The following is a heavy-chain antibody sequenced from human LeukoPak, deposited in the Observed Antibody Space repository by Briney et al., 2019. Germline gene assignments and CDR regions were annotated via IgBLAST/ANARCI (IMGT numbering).Heavy chain of an antibody. J-gene: IGHJ6*03. CDR1: GFTFSSYE. CDR2: ISSSGSTI. Sequence: GGSLRLSCAASGFTFSSYEMNWVRQAPGKGLEWVSYISSSGSTIYYADSVKGRFTISRDNAKNSLYLQMNSLRAEDTAVYYCARAAAAPGLSYYYYYMDVWGKGTTVTVSS. CDR3: ARAAAAPGLSYYYYYMDV. V-gene: IGHV3-48*03. D-gene: IGHD6-13*01.